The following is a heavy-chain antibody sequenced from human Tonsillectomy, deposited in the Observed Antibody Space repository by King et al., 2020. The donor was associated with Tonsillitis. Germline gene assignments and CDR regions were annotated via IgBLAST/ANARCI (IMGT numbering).Heavy chain of an antibody. V-gene: IGHV3-74*01. J-gene: IGHJ4*02. CDR2: INSDGSST. CDR1: GFTFSSYC. CDR3: ARAGGYSYGLGY. D-gene: IGHD5-18*01. Sequence: VQLVESGGGLVQPGGSLRLSCAASGFTFSSYCMHWVRQAPGKGLVWVSRINSDGSSTSYADSVKGRFTISRDNAKNTLYLQMNSLRAGDTAVYYCARAGGYSYGLGYWGQGALVTVSS.